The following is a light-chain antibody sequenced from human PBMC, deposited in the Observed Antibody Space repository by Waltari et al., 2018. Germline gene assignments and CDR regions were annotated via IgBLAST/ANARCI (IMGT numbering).Light chain of an antibody. J-gene: IGKJ1*01. CDR1: QSVSSN. V-gene: IGKV3-15*01. CDR3: QQYNDWPRT. CDR2: GAS. Sequence: EIVMTQSPATLSVSPGERATLSCRASQSVSSNLAWYQQKPSQSPRLLIYGASTRATGIAARFSGSGSGTEFTLTISSLQSEDFALYYCQQYNDWPRTFGQGTKVEI.